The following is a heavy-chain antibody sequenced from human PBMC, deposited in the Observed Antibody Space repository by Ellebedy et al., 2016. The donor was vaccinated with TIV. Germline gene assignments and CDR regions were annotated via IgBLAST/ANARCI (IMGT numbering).Heavy chain of an antibody. CDR3: ARLAYSSSSRDQYYGMDV. Sequence: SETLSLTXTVSGGSISSSSYYWGWIRQPPGKGLEWIGSIYYSGSTYYNPSLKSRVTISVDTSKNQFSLRLSSVTAADTAVYYCARLAYSSSSRDQYYGMDVWGQGTTVIVSS. CDR2: IYYSGST. J-gene: IGHJ6*02. D-gene: IGHD6-6*01. CDR1: GGSISSSSYY. V-gene: IGHV4-39*01.